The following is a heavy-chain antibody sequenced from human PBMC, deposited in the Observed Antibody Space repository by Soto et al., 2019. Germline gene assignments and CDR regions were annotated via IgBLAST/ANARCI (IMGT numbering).Heavy chain of an antibody. V-gene: IGHV1-2*02. CDR2: IGPESGAT. CDR3: GRGRSGQIVVFY. J-gene: IGHJ4*02. Sequence: ASVKVSFKASGYTFTGHYIHWLRQAPEQGPEWMGVIGPESGATRYAQKFQGRVTMTRDMSITTVYMELNNLSPDDTAVYYCGRGRSGQIVVFYWGQGTLVTVSS. CDR1: GYTFTGHY. D-gene: IGHD5-12*01.